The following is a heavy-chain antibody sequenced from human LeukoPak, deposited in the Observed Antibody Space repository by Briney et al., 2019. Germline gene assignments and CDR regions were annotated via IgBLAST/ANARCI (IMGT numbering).Heavy chain of an antibody. J-gene: IGHJ4*02. CDR2: ISGRGGST. CDR1: GFTFSIYA. Sequence: GGSLRLSCAASGFTFSIYAMSWVRQAPGKGLEWVSAISGRGGSTYYADSVKGRFIISRDNSKNTLFLQMNSLRAEDTAVYYCAKDAVYDDSSGYFDYWGQGTLVTVSS. D-gene: IGHD3-22*01. V-gene: IGHV3-23*01. CDR3: AKDAVYDDSSGYFDY.